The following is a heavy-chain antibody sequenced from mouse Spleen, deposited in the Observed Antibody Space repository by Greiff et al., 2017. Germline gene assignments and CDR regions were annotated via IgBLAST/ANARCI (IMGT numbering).Heavy chain of an antibody. CDR1: GYTFTSYW. V-gene: IGHV1-69*02. CDR2: IDPSDSYT. J-gene: IGHJ1*01. CDR3: ALTVVATKYFDV. D-gene: IGHD1-1*01. Sequence: QVQLQQPGAELVKPGASVKLSCKASGYTFTSYWMHWVKQRPGQGLEWIGEIDPSDSYTNYNQKFKGKATLTVDKSSSTAYMQLSSLTSEDSAVYYCALTVVATKYFDVWGAGTTVTVSS.